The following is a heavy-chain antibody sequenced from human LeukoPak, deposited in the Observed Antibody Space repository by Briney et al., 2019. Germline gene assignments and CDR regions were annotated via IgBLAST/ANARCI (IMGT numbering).Heavy chain of an antibody. V-gene: IGHV3-74*01. CDR1: GFTYSHYW. Sequence: GGSLRLSCAASGFTYSHYWMHWVRQVPGKGLVWVSRLNTDGSTTTYADSVKGRFTISRDNAKNTLYLQMNSLRAEDTAVYYCARSVTDAFDIWGQGTMVTISS. CDR3: ARSVTDAFDI. CDR2: LNTDGSTT. J-gene: IGHJ3*02.